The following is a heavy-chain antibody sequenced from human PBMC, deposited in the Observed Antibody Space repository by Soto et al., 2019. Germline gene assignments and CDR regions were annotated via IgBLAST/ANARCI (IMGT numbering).Heavy chain of an antibody. V-gene: IGHV3-30-3*01. CDR1: GFTFGSCA. J-gene: IGHJ4*02. CDR2: MSYDGSNK. Sequence: GGSLRLSCAASGFTFGSCAMHWVRQAPGKGLEWVAVMSYDGSNKYYADSVKGRFTISRDNSKNTLYLQVNSLRAEDTAVYYCATQLRYFDWFIDYWGQGTLVTSPQ. D-gene: IGHD3-9*01. CDR3: ATQLRYFDWFIDY.